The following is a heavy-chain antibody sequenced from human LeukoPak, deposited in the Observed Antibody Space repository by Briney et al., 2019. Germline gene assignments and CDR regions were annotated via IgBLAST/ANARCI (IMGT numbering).Heavy chain of an antibody. CDR3: ARTDWNSGMDV. J-gene: IGHJ6*02. V-gene: IGHV3-74*01. D-gene: IGHD3/OR15-3a*01. CDR2: INSDGNNA. Sequence: GGSLRLSCAASGFTFSSYWMNWARQAPGKGLVWVSHINSDGNNAEYADSVKGRFTISRDNAKNTLYLQMNSLKAEDTAVYYCARTDWNSGMDVWGQGTTVTVSS. CDR1: GFTFSSYW.